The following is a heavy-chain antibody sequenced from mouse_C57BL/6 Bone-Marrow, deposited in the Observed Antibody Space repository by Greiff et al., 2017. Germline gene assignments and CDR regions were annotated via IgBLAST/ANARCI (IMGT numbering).Heavy chain of an antibody. CDR2: IDPSDSYT. CDR1: GYTFTSYW. CDR3: ARSLYDGYYGYYFDY. J-gene: IGHJ2*01. D-gene: IGHD2-3*01. V-gene: IGHV1-59*01. Sequence: QVQLQQPGAELVRPGTSVKLSCKASGYTFTSYWMHWVKQRPGQGLEWIGVIDPSDSYTNYNQKFKGKATLTVDTSSSTAYMQLRSLTSEDSAVYYCARSLYDGYYGYYFDYWGQGTTLTVSS.